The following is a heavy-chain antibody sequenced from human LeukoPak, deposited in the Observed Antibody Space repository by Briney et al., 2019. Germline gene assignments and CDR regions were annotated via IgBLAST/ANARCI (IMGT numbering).Heavy chain of an antibody. Sequence: SETLSLTCTVSGGSISSYYWSWIRQPPGKGLEWIGSIYYSGSTYYNPSLKSRVTISVDTSKNQFSLKLSSVTAADTAVYYCARGPVAGTGRKYYFDYWGQGTLVTVSS. CDR1: GGSISSYY. CDR3: ARGPVAGTGRKYYFDY. CDR2: IYYSGST. V-gene: IGHV4-39*07. D-gene: IGHD6-19*01. J-gene: IGHJ4*02.